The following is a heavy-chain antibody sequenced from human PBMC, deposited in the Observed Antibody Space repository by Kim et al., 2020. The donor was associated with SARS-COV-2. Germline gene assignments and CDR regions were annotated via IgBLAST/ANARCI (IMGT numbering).Heavy chain of an antibody. CDR3: ARDSDYYDSSGYYRFDY. V-gene: IGHV4-31*03. Sequence: SETLSLTCTVSGGSISFGLYYWTWIRQHPGRGLEWIGYIYHSGTTYYNPSLKSRVTISVDTSKTQFSLKLSSVTAADTAVYYCARDSDYYDSSGYYRFDYWGQGTLVTVSP. CDR1: GGSISFGLYY. CDR2: IYHSGTT. D-gene: IGHD3-22*01. J-gene: IGHJ4*02.